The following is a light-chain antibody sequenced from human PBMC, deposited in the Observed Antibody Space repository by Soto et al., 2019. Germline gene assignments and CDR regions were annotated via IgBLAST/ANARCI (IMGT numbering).Light chain of an antibody. CDR3: QQYVTSPWA. V-gene: IGKV3-20*01. CDR1: QSDSSSF. J-gene: IGKJ1*01. Sequence: EIVLTQSPGTLSLSPGERATLSYSASQSDSSSFLAWYQQKPGQAPRLLIYGASNRATGIPDRFSGSGSGTDFTLTISRLEPEDFAVYYCQQYVTSPWAFGQGTKVV. CDR2: GAS.